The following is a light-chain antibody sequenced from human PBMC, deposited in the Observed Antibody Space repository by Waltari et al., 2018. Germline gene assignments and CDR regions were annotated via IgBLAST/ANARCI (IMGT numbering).Light chain of an antibody. CDR3: QQYNSYSRYT. J-gene: IGKJ2*01. V-gene: IGKV1-5*03. CDR1: QSISSW. CDR2: KAS. Sequence: DIQMTQSPSTLSASVGDRVTITCRASQSISSWLAWYQQKPGKAPKLLIYKASSLEIGVPSRFSGSGSGTAFTLTISSLQPDDFATYYCQQYNSYSRYTFGQGTKLEIK.